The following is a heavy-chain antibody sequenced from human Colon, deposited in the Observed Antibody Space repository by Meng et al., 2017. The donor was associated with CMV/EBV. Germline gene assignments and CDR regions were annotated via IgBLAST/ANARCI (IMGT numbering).Heavy chain of an antibody. CDR1: GFTFTSHW. V-gene: IGHV3-74*01. D-gene: IGHD2-2*02. CDR2: INGDGLNT. CDR3: HAAAILAFDI. Sequence: GGSLRLSCAASGFTFTSHWMHWVRQPPGKGLVWVSRINGDGLNTTYADSVKGRFTISRDNAKNTVHLQINSLRGEDTAVYYCHAAAILAFDIWGQGTMVTVSS. J-gene: IGHJ3*02.